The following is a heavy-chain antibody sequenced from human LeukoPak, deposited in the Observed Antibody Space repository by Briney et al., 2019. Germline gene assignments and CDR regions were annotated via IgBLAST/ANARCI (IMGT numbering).Heavy chain of an antibody. D-gene: IGHD5-18*01. CDR3: ARGGGYSYGSFDY. CDR2: INRDGSST. J-gene: IGHJ4*02. V-gene: IGHV3-74*01. Sequence: GGSLRLSCVASGFTFSNYWMHWVRQAPGKGLVWVSRINRDGSSTSYADSVKGRLTISRDNAKNTLYLQMNSLRVEDTAVYYCARGGGYSYGSFDYWGQGTLVTVSS. CDR1: GFTFSNYW.